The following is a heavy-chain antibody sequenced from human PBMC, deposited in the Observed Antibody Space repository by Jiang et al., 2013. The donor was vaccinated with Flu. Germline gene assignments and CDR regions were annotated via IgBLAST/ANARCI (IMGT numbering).Heavy chain of an antibody. CDR3: AALVRGDPDAFDI. J-gene: IGHJ3*02. Sequence: AASGFTFSSYAMSWVRQAPGKGLEWVSAISGSGGSTYYADSVKGRFTISRDNSKNTLYLQMNSLRAEDTAVYYCAALVRGDPDAFDIWGQGTMVTVSS. V-gene: IGHV3-23*01. CDR2: ISGSGGST. D-gene: IGHD3-10*01. CDR1: GFTFSSYA.